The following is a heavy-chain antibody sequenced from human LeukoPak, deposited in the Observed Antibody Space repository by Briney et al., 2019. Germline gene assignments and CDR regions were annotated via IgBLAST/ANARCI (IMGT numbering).Heavy chain of an antibody. CDR1: GFTFSSYA. CDR2: ISPTGSTT. CDR3: ARGPNSNWSGLDF. Sequence: GGSLRLSCAASGFTFSSYAMSWARQLPGKGLVWVSRISPTGSTTSYADSVKGRFTVSRVNAKNTLYLQVNNLRAEDTAVYYCARGPNSNWSGLDFWGQGTLLTVSS. J-gene: IGHJ4*02. D-gene: IGHD6-6*01. V-gene: IGHV3-74*01.